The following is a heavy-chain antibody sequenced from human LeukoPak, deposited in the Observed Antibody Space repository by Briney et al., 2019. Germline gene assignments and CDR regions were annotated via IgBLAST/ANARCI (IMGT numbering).Heavy chain of an antibody. V-gene: IGHV3-21*01. CDR2: ISSSSSYT. D-gene: IGHD3-10*01. CDR3: ARDTITMVRGVEDH. CDR1: GFTFSSYS. Sequence: GGSLRLSCAASGFTFSSYSMNWVRQAPGKGLEWVSSISSSSSYTYYADSVKGRFTISRDNAKNSLYLQMNSLRAEDTAVYYCARDTITMVRGVEDHWGQGTLVTVSS. J-gene: IGHJ4*02.